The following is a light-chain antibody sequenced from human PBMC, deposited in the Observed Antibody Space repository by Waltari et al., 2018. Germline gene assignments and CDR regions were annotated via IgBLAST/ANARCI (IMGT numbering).Light chain of an antibody. CDR1: SSDVGAYNY. J-gene: IGLJ2*01. Sequence: QSALTQPASESGSPGQSITISCTGTSSDVGAYNYVSWYQQHPSKSPKLKIYDVSNRPSGVSNRFSGSKSGNTASLTISGLQAEDEADYYCSSYTTSSTVVFGGGTKLTVL. V-gene: IGLV2-14*03. CDR2: DVS. CDR3: SSYTTSSTVV.